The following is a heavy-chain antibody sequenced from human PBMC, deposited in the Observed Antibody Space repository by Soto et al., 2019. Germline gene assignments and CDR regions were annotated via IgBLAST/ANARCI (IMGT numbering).Heavy chain of an antibody. J-gene: IGHJ4*02. V-gene: IGHV3-23*01. CDR2: IICSGGST. D-gene: IGHD1-26*01. CDR3: ARGLGATPPLFY. Sequence: GGSLRLSCAASGFTFSSYAMSWVRQEAGKGLEEGSAIICSGGSTYYADSVKGRFTISRDNSKNTLYLQMNSLRAEDTAVYYCARGLGATPPLFYWGQGTLVTVSS. CDR1: GFTFSSYA.